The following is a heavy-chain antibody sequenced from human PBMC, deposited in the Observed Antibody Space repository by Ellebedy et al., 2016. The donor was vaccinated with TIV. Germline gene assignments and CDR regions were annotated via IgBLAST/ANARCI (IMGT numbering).Heavy chain of an antibody. CDR3: SGGGGCGGGTCYYPDF. CDR2: ISTISSY. CDR1: GFTFSSYS. D-gene: IGHD2-15*01. J-gene: IGHJ4*02. Sequence: GESLKISCAASGFTFSSYSLNWVRQAPGKGLEWVSSISTISSYADSVRGRFTISRDNTKNSLYLQMNSLRAEDTAVYYCSGGGGCGGGTCYYPDFWGQGTLVTVSS. V-gene: IGHV3-21*01.